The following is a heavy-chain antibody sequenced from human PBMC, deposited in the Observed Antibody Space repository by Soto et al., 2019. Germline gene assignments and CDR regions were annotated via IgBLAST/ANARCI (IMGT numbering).Heavy chain of an antibody. CDR3: ATGQLDP. J-gene: IGHJ5*02. Sequence: ASVKVSCKASGYTFTSYGIVWVRQAPGQGLEWMGWISPYSGETRYAEKFQDRVTLTTDTSTKTAYMDLRNLKSDDTAVYWCATGQLDPWGQGTLVTVSS. CDR2: ISPYSGET. CDR1: GYTFTSYG. D-gene: IGHD2-2*01. V-gene: IGHV1-18*04.